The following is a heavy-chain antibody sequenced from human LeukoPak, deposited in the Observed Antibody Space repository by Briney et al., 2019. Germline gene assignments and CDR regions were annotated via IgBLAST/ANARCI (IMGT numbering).Heavy chain of an antibody. CDR2: LNSDGSST. V-gene: IGHV3-74*01. CDR3: ARSRYDYIWGIDY. Sequence: GGSLRLSCAASGFTFSNYWMHWLRQAPGEGLVWVSRLNSDGSSTNYADPVKGRFTISRDNDKNTLYLQMNSLRDEDTAVFYCARSRYDYIWGIDYWGQGTLVTISS. CDR1: GFTFSNYW. D-gene: IGHD3-16*01. J-gene: IGHJ4*02.